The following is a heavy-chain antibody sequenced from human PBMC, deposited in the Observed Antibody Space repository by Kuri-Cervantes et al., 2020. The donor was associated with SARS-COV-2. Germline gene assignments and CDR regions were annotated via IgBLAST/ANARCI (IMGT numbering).Heavy chain of an antibody. J-gene: IGHJ6*02. D-gene: IGHD3-22*01. Sequence: ASVKVSCKVSGYTLTELSMHWVRQAPGKGLEWMGGFDPEDGETIYAQKFQGRVTMTTDTSTSTAYMELRSLRSDDTAVYYCARDRLPPYYYDSSGYPAFGMDVWGQGTTVTGSS. CDR2: FDPEDGET. CDR1: GYTLTELS. V-gene: IGHV1-24*01. CDR3: ARDRLPPYYYDSSGYPAFGMDV.